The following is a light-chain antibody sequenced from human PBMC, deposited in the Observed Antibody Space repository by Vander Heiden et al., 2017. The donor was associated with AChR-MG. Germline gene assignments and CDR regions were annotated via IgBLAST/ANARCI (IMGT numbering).Light chain of an antibody. CDR3: QKHNSTPSWT. V-gene: IGKV1-27*01. J-gene: IGKJ1*01. CDR1: QGISNY. Sequence: DIQMTPSPSSLSASVGDRVTITCRASQGISNYLAWYQQKPGKGPKLLIYAASTWQAGVPSRFSGSGYGTDFTLTISSRQQEDVAAYYCQKHNSTPSWTFGQGTKVEIK. CDR2: AAS.